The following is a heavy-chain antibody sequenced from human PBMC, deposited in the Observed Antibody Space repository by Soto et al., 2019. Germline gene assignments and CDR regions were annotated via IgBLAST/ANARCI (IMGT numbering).Heavy chain of an antibody. CDR2: ILSSDEK. J-gene: IGHJ6*03. V-gene: IGHV2-26*01. CDR3: ARMLAVNYYYYYVDV. Sequence: QVTLKESGPVLVKPTETLTLTCTVSGFSLRNARMGVSCIRQSPGKALEWLAHILSSDEKSYNTSLKGRVTLSKDTSKSQVVLTMTYVDPVDTATYYCARMLAVNYYYYYVDVWGEGTTVTVSS. D-gene: IGHD3-22*01. CDR1: GFSLRNARMG.